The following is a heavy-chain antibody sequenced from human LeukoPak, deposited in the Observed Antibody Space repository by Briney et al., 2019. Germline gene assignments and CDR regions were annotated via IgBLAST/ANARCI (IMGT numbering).Heavy chain of an antibody. V-gene: IGHV3-23*01. Sequence: GGSLRLSCVASGFTVNTHYMSWVRQAPGKGLAWVSAISCSGGSTYYADSVKGRFTISRDNSKNTLYLQMNSLRAEDTAVYYCARARSPSSGYLLRDHNWFDPWGQGTLVTVS. CDR2: ISCSGGST. D-gene: IGHD3-22*01. CDR1: GFTVNTHY. J-gene: IGHJ5*02. CDR3: ARARSPSSGYLLRDHNWFDP.